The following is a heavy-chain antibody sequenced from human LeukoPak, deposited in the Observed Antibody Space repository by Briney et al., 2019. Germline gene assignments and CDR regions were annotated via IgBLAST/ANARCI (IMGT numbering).Heavy chain of an antibody. CDR3: ARASYSYDINGWVPFDY. V-gene: IGHV4-38-2*02. J-gene: IGHJ4*02. CDR1: GYSISSGYF. D-gene: IGHD3-22*01. Sequence: SETLSLICTVSGYSISSGYFWGWIRQPPGKGLEWIGSIYHSGITYYNPSLRSRVTISVDTSKNQFSLKLSSVTAADTAVYYCARASYSYDINGWVPFDYWGQGTLVTVSS. CDR2: IYHSGIT.